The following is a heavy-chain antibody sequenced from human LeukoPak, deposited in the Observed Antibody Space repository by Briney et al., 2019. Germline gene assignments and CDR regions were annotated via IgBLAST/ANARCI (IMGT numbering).Heavy chain of an antibody. D-gene: IGHD1-26*01. CDR3: ARSSGSYNFDY. Sequence: GGSLRLSCAASGFTFSSYSMNWVRQAPGKGLEWVSSISSSSSYTFYADSVKGRSTISRDNANNSLYLQMSSLRVEDTAVYYCARSSGSYNFDYWGQGILVTVSS. CDR1: GFTFSSYS. J-gene: IGHJ4*02. CDR2: ISSSSSYT. V-gene: IGHV3-21*01.